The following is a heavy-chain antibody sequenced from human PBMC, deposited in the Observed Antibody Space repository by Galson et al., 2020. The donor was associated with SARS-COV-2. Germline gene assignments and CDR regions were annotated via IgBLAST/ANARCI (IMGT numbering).Heavy chain of an antibody. D-gene: IGHD3-3*01. Sequence: ETSETLSLTCTVSGGSISSYYWSWIRQPPGKGLEWIGYIYYSGSTNYNPSLKSRVTISVDTSKNQFSLKLSSVTAADTAVYYCAGTIFGVVTASYYYYGMDVWGQGTTVTVSS. CDR2: IYYSGST. CDR3: AGTIFGVVTASYYYYGMDV. J-gene: IGHJ6*02. CDR1: GGSISSYY. V-gene: IGHV4-59*01.